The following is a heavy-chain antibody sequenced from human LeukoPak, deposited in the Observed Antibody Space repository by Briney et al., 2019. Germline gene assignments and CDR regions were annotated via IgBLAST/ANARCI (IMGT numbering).Heavy chain of an antibody. CDR1: GGSITSSSFF. V-gene: IGHV4-39*07. Sequence: SETLSLTCTVSGGSITSSSFFWGWIRQPPGKGLEWIGSIYYTGTTYYNPSLKSRVAMSLDASKNQFSLNLNSVTAADTAVYYCARRYDIWGQGTMVTVSS. CDR2: IYYTGTT. J-gene: IGHJ3*02. CDR3: ARRYDI.